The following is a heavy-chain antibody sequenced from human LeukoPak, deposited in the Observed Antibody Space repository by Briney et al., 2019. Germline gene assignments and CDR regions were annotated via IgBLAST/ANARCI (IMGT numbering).Heavy chain of an antibody. CDR3: ARGLYYYGSGSYFDY. D-gene: IGHD3-10*01. V-gene: IGHV3-66*01. CDR2: IYSGGST. CDR1: GFTFSSYA. J-gene: IGHJ4*02. Sequence: GGSLRLSCAASGFTFSSYAMTWVRQAPGKGLEWVSVIYSGGSTYYADSVKGRFTISRDNSKNTLYLQMNSLRAEDTAVYYCARGLYYYGSGSYFDYWGQGTLVTVSS.